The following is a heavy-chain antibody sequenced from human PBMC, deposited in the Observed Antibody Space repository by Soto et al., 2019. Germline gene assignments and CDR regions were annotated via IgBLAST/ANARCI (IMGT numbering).Heavy chain of an antibody. CDR1: GGSISSGDYY. J-gene: IGHJ3*02. D-gene: IGHD3-16*01. CDR3: ARLSSRMINAFDI. Sequence: QVQLQESGPGLVKPSQTLSLTYTVSGGSISSGDYYWSWIRQPPGKGLEWIGYIYYSGSTYYNPSLKSRVTTSVDTSKNQFSLKLSSVTAADTAVYYCARLSSRMINAFDIWGQGTMVTVSS. V-gene: IGHV4-30-4*01. CDR2: IYYSGST.